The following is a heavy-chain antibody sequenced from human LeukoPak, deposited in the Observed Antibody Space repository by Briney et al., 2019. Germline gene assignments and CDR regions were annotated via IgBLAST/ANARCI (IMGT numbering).Heavy chain of an antibody. CDR2: INHSGST. Sequence: PSETLSLTCAVYGGSFSGYYWSWIRQPPGKGLEWIGEINHSGSTNYNPSLESRVTISVDTSKNQFSLKLSSVTAADTAVYYCAIRLLWFGELLKWGQGTLVTVSS. J-gene: IGHJ4*02. CDR1: GGSFSGYY. D-gene: IGHD3-10*01. CDR3: AIRLLWFGELLK. V-gene: IGHV4-34*01.